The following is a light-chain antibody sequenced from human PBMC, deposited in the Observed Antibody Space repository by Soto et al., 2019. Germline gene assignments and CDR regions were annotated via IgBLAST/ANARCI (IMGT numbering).Light chain of an antibody. Sequence: QPVLTQPPSASGTPGQRVSISCSGSSSNIGSNTVNWYQQLPGTAPKLLIYTNNQRPSGVPDRFSGSKSGTSASLAISGLRSEDEADYYCATWDDSLNAVVFGGGTQLTVL. V-gene: IGLV1-44*01. J-gene: IGLJ2*01. CDR2: TNN. CDR1: SSNIGSNT. CDR3: ATWDDSLNAVV.